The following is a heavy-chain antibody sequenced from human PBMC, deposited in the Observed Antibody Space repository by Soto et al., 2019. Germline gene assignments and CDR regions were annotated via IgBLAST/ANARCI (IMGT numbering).Heavy chain of an antibody. CDR2: LIPIFGTA. V-gene: IGHV1-69*01. CDR1: GGTFSSYA. Sequence: QVQRVQSGAEVMKPGSSVKVSCKASGGTFSSYAISWMRQAPGQGLEWMGGLIPIFGTANYAQKFQGRVTITADESTSTAYMELSSLRSEDTAVYYCAREAVATMEEGGRYYGMDVWGQGTTVTVSS. CDR3: AREAVATMEEGGRYYGMDV. D-gene: IGHD5-12*01. J-gene: IGHJ6*02.